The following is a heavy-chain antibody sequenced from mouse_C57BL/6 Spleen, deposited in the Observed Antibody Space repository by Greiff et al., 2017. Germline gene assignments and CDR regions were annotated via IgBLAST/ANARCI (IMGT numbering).Heavy chain of an antibody. V-gene: IGHV1-63*01. CDR3: ARGSGKTLYYFDY. CDR2: IYPGGGYT. Sequence: VQLQQSGAELVRPGTSVKMSCKASGYTFTNYWIGWAKQRPGHGLEWIGDIYPGGGYTNYNEKFKGKATLTADKSSSTAYMQFSSLTSEDSAIYYCARGSGKTLYYFDYWGQGTTLTVSS. CDR1: GYTFTNYW. D-gene: IGHD3-2*02. J-gene: IGHJ2*01.